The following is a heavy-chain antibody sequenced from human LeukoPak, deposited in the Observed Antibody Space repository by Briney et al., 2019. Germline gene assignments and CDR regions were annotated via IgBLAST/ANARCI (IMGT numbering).Heavy chain of an antibody. CDR3: ARARAAVGTLAY. J-gene: IGHJ4*02. V-gene: IGHV1-8*01. CDR2: MNPNSGNT. D-gene: IGHD6-13*01. CDR1: GYTFTSYD. Sequence: ASVKVSCKASGYTFTSYDINWVRQATGQGLEWMGWMNPNSGNTGSAQTFQGRVTMTGNTSISTAYMELSSLRSEDTAVYYCARARAAVGTLAYWGQGTLVTVSS.